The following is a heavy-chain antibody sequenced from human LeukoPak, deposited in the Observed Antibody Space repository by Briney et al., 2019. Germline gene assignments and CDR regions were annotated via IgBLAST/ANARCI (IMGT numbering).Heavy chain of an antibody. CDR3: ARDTRSYDTSGYYYFDY. CDR1: GASTTSYY. D-gene: IGHD3-22*01. Sequence: SETLSLTCSVSGASTTSYYWNWIRQAPGKGLEWIGYIYSDGTTSYSPSLRSRVTISIDTSRNQFSLKLSSVTAADAAVYYCARDTRSYDTSGYYYFDYWGQGALVAVSS. V-gene: IGHV4-59*01. J-gene: IGHJ4*02. CDR2: IYSDGTT.